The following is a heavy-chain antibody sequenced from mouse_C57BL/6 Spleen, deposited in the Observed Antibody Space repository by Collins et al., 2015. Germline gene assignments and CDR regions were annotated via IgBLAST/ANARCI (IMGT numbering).Heavy chain of an antibody. D-gene: IGHD2-2*01. CDR2: INPDSSTI. CDR1: GFDFSRYW. CDR3: ARLGYYGYGDY. Sequence: EVKLLESGDGLVQPGGSLKLSCAASGFDFSRYWVSWVRQAPGKGLEWIGEINPDSSTINYTPSLKDKFIISRDNAKNTLYLQMSKVRSEDTALYYCARLGYYGYGDYWGQGTTLTVSS. V-gene: IGHV4-1*02. J-gene: IGHJ2*01.